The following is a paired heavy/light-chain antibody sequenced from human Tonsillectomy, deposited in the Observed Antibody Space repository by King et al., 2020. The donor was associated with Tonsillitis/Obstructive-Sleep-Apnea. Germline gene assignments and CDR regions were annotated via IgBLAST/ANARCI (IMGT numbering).Heavy chain of an antibody. CDR1: RFTLSGYN. CDR3: ATDLVNLEPLGYFDY. V-gene: IGHV3-30*04. Sequence: QVRLVESGGGVVQPGRSLRISCAASRFTLSGYNMYWVRQAPGKGLEWVALISFDGSNKYYADSVKGRFTISRDNSKNTLYLQMNSLRVEDTAVYYCATDLVNLEPLGYFDYWGQGTLVTVSS. CDR2: ISFDGSNK. D-gene: IGHD1-1*01. J-gene: IGHJ4*02.
Light chain of an antibody. CDR2: DAS. J-gene: IGKJ4*01. CDR3: QQRSNWPKLT. Sequence: EIVLTQSPATLSLSPGERATLSCRASQSVSSSLAWYQHKPGQAPRLLIYDASTRATGIPARFSGSGSGTDFTLTLSSLEPEDFAVYYCQQRSNWPKLTFGGGTKVEIK. V-gene: IGKV3-11*01. CDR1: QSVSSS.